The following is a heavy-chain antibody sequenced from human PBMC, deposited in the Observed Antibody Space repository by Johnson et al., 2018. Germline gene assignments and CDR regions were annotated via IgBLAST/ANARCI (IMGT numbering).Heavy chain of an antibody. CDR2: ISYDGSNK. CDR3: AKEYSRSSEYYQH. V-gene: IGHV3-30*18. Sequence: QVQLVESGGGVVQPGRSLRLSCAASGFTFSSYGMHWVRQAPGKGLEWVAVISYDGSNKYYADSVKGRFTISRDNSKNTLFLQMNSLRAEDTAVFYCAKEYSRSSEYYQHWGQGTLVTVSS. D-gene: IGHD6-6*01. J-gene: IGHJ1*01. CDR1: GFTFSSYG.